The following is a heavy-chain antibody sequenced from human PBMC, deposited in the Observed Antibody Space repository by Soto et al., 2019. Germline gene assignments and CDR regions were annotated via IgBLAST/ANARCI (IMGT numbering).Heavy chain of an antibody. CDR2: IYNDGTYS. Sequence: GGSLRLSCAASGFIFKMYWMHWVRQSPGKGLVWISRIYNDGTYSDYADSVRGRFTISSDNVNDTLYLQMNNLRAEDSGLYYCTRGPRPISTGTGAYWGQGTQVTVSS. J-gene: IGHJ4*02. V-gene: IGHV3-74*01. CDR1: GFIFKMYW. D-gene: IGHD3-10*01. CDR3: TRGPRPISTGTGAY.